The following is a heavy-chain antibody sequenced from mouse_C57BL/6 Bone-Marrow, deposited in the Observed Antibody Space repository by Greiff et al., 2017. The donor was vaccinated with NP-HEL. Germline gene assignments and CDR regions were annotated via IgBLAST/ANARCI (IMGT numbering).Heavy chain of an antibody. V-gene: IGHV7-3*01. CDR3: ARHLLGWAYYFDY. J-gene: IGHJ2*01. D-gene: IGHD3-3*01. CDR1: GFTFTDYY. CDR2: IRNKANGYTT. Sequence: EVKLMESGGGLVQPGGSLSLSCAASGFTFTDYYMSWVRQPPGKALEWLGFIRNKANGYTTEYSASVKGRFTISRDTSQSILYLQMNALRAEDSATYYCARHLLGWAYYFDYWGQGTTLTVSS.